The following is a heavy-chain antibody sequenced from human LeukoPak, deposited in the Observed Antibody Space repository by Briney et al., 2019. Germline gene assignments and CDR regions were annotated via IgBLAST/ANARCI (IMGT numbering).Heavy chain of an antibody. D-gene: IGHD3-22*01. CDR1: GFTFSSYG. CDR3: ATGSGYYYWDY. J-gene: IGHJ4*02. Sequence: GGSLRLSCAASGFTFSSYGKNWVRQAPGKGLECVAFISYDGSNKYHVDSVKGRFTISRDNSKSTLYLQMNSLRTEDTAVYYCATGSGYYYWDYWGQGTLVTVSS. V-gene: IGHV3-30-3*01. CDR2: ISYDGSNK.